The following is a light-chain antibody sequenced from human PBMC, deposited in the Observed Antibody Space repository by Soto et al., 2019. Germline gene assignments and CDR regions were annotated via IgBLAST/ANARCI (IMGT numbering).Light chain of an antibody. CDR1: SSDTAGYNY. Sequence: QSVLTQPASMSGSPGQSITISCTGTSSDTAGYNYVSWYQQHPGKAPKLMIYEVSNRPSGVSNRFSGSQSGNTASLTISGLQAEDEANYYCSSYTTSNTPLYVFGTGTRSPS. CDR2: EVS. CDR3: SSYTTSNTPLYV. V-gene: IGLV2-14*01. J-gene: IGLJ1*01.